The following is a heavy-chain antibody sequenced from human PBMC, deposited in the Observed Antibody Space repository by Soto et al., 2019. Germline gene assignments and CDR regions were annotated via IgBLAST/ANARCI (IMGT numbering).Heavy chain of an antibody. CDR1: GFTFSDYY. Sequence: QVQLVESGGGLVKPGGSLRLSCAASGFTFSDYYMSWIRQAPGKGLEWVSYISSSSNYTNYADSVKGRFTISRDNAKNSLYLQMNSLRAEDTAVYYCARPPRGSGWYVWFDPWGQGTLVTVSS. V-gene: IGHV3-11*06. CDR2: ISSSSNYT. D-gene: IGHD6-19*01. J-gene: IGHJ5*02. CDR3: ARPPRGSGWYVWFDP.